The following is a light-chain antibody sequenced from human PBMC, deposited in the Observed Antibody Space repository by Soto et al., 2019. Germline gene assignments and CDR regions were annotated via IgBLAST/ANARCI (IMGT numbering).Light chain of an antibody. CDR3: ASYAGSSTHYV. Sequence: QSALTQPASVSGSPGQSIAISCTGTSSDVGAYNLVSWYQHHPGKAPELLLYDVSDRPSGVSDRFSGSKSGSTASLPISARQAEDEADYYCASYAGSSTHYVFGTGTKLTVL. J-gene: IGLJ1*01. V-gene: IGLV2-14*03. CDR2: DVS. CDR1: SSDVGAYNL.